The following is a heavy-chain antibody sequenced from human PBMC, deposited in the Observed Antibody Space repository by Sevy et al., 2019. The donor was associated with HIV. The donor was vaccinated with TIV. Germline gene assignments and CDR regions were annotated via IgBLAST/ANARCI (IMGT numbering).Heavy chain of an antibody. J-gene: IGHJ4*01. CDR1: GFTFSSYW. Sequence: GGCLRLSCAASGFTFSSYWIHWVRQAPGKGLVWVSRINGDGGSTNYADSVKGRFTISRDNAKNTLYLQMNSLRAEDTAVYYCARVTSARGGVDYWGHGSLVTVSS. D-gene: IGHD3-10*01. CDR2: INGDGGST. V-gene: IGHV3-74*01. CDR3: ARVTSARGGVDY.